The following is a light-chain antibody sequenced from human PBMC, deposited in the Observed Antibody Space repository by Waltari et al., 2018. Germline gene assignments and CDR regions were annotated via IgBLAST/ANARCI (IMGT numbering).Light chain of an antibody. CDR2: EVN. Sequence: QSALTQPASVSGSPGQSITISCTGSSSDVGGYNYVSWYQQYPGKVPKIMIYEVNNRPSGVSSRFSGSKSGNTASLTISWLQADDEADYYCSSFTSRHLYVFGTGTAVTVL. V-gene: IGLV2-14*01. CDR3: SSFTSRHLYV. J-gene: IGLJ1*01. CDR1: SSDVGGYNY.